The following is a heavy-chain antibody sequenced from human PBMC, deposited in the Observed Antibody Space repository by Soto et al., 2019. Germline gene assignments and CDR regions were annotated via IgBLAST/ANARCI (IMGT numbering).Heavy chain of an antibody. D-gene: IGHD3-22*01. J-gene: IGHJ6*02. Sequence: PGGSLRLSCAASGFTFSSYGMHWVRQAPGKGLEWVAVISYDGSNKYYADSVKGRFTISRGNSKNTLYLQMNSLRAEDTAVYYCAKDWNYYDSSGYYYYYYYGMDVWGQGTTVTVSS. CDR3: AKDWNYYDSSGYYYYYYYGMDV. V-gene: IGHV3-30*18. CDR2: ISYDGSNK. CDR1: GFTFSSYG.